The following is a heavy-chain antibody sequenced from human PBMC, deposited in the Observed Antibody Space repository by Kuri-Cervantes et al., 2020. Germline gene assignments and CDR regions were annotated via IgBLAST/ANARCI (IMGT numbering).Heavy chain of an antibody. CDR1: GFTFSSYS. Sequence: GESLKISCAASGFTFSSYSMNWVRQAPGKGLEWVSYISSSSSTIYYADSVKGRFTISRDNAKNSLYLQMNSLRAEDTAVYYCTPLRSGSWGQGTLVTVSS. CDR2: ISSSSSTI. J-gene: IGHJ4*02. V-gene: IGHV3-48*01. CDR3: TPLRSGS. D-gene: IGHD2-15*01.